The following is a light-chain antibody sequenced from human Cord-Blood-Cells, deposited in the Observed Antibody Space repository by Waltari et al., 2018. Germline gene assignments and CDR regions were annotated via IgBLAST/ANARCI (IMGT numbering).Light chain of an antibody. Sequence: EIVLTQSPATLSLSPGERATLSCRASQSVSSYLAWYQQKPGQAPRLLIYDASNRAAGLPGRFSGSGSGTVFTLTISSLEPEDFAVYYCQQRSNWPITFGQGTRLEIK. J-gene: IGKJ5*01. CDR3: QQRSNWPIT. CDR1: QSVSSY. V-gene: IGKV3-11*01. CDR2: DAS.